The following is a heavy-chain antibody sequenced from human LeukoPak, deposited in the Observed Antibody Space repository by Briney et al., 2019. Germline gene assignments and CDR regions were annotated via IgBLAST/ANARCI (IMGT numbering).Heavy chain of an antibody. CDR3: AKEGVMYGSGWFNS. CDR1: GFTFTGYA. J-gene: IGHJ5*01. D-gene: IGHD6-19*01. V-gene: IGHV3-23*01. Sequence: PGGSLRLSCAASGFTFTGYAMNWVRQAPGKGLEWVSGISGSASTTDYADSVKGRFTISRDNFKNTVYLQMTSLRAEDTAVYYCAKEGVMYGSGWFNSWGQGTLVTVSS. CDR2: ISGSASTT.